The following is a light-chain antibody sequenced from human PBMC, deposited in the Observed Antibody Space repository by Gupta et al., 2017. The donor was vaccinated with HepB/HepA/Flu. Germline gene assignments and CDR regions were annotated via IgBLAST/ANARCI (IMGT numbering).Light chain of an antibody. Sequence: IQMSQSPSSLSASEGDRVTITCRSSQSISTYLNWYHQKPGKAPKLLISFASTLQSGVPSRFSGSGSGTDFTLTISSLQSEDFAIYYCQQSNKTPPTFGEGTKVEI. J-gene: IGKJ1*01. CDR3: QQSNKTPPT. CDR2: FAS. V-gene: IGKV1-39*01. CDR1: QSISTY.